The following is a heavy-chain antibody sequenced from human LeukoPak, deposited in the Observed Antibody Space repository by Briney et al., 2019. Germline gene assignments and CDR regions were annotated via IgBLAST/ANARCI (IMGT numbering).Heavy chain of an antibody. CDR2: ISGYNGNT. J-gene: IGHJ4*02. V-gene: IGHV1-18*01. D-gene: IGHD3-22*01. CDR1: GYTFINYG. Sequence: ASVKVSCKASGYTFINYGISWVRQAPGQGLEWMGWISGYNGNTKYAQKLQGRVTMTTDTSTSTAYMELRSLRSEDTAVYYCARALYYYDSSGYYQPGGYWGQGTLVTVSS. CDR3: ARALYYYDSSGYYQPGGY.